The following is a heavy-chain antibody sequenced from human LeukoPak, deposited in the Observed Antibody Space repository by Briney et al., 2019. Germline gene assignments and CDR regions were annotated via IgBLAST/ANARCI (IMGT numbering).Heavy chain of an antibody. D-gene: IGHD3-10*01. CDR2: ISYDGSNK. CDR3: ARGTNGSGS. J-gene: IGHJ4*02. CDR1: GFTFSSYA. V-gene: IGHV3-30*04. Sequence: GRSLRLSCAASGFTFSSYAMHWVRQAPGKGLEWVAVISYDGSNKYYADSVKGRFTISRDNSRNTLYLQMNSLRAEDTAVYYCARGTNGSGSWGQGTLVTVSS.